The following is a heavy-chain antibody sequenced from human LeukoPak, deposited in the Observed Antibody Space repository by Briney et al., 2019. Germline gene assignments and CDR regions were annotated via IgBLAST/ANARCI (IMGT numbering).Heavy chain of an antibody. Sequence: GGSLRLSCAASGFTFSSYGMHWVREAPGKGLEWVAVIWYDGSNKYYADSVKGRFTISRDNSKNTVYLQMNSLRIEDTAVYYCAKDRGFSFASGSSELDYWGQGTQVTVSS. D-gene: IGHD3-10*01. J-gene: IGHJ4*02. CDR1: GFTFSSYG. V-gene: IGHV3-33*03. CDR2: IWYDGSNK. CDR3: AKDRGFSFASGSSELDY.